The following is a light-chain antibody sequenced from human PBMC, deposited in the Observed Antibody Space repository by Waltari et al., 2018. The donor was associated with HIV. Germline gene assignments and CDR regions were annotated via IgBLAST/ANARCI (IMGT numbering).Light chain of an antibody. Sequence: QSVLTQPPSVSAAPGQKVTISCSGSSSNIGTNYVSWYQQLPGTAPKLLIYDKNERPSGIPDRFSGSKSGTSATLGITGLQTGDEADYYCGTWDSSLSAVVFGGGTKLTVL. J-gene: IGLJ2*01. CDR1: SSNIGTNY. CDR2: DKN. V-gene: IGLV1-51*01. CDR3: GTWDSSLSAVV.